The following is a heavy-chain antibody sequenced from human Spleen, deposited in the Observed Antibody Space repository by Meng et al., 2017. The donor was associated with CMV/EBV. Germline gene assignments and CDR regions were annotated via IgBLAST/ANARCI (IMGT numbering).Heavy chain of an antibody. CDR3: AKGSQYYDSSAYPDY. D-gene: IGHD3-22*01. J-gene: IGHJ4*02. CDR2: MSGSGGST. Sequence: SGFTFSGCGVGWVRQAPGKGLGWVSGMSGSGGSTNYADSVKGRFTISRDNSKNTLYLQMNSLRAEDTAVYYCAKGSQYYDSSAYPDYWGQGTLVTVSS. V-gene: IGHV3-23*01. CDR1: GFTFSGCG.